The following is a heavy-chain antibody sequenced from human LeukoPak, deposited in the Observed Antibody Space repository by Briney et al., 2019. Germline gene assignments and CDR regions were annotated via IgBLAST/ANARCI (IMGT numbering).Heavy chain of an antibody. Sequence: ASVTVSCKASGYTFTGSFIHWVRQAPGQGLQWMGWINPASSGTSFAQNFQGRVTMTRDTSINTVYMELTRLTSDDTAVYYCALNWVGGLSYWGQGTLITVSS. D-gene: IGHD7-27*01. CDR2: INPASSGT. V-gene: IGHV1-2*02. CDR1: GYTFTGSF. CDR3: ALNWVGGLSY. J-gene: IGHJ4*02.